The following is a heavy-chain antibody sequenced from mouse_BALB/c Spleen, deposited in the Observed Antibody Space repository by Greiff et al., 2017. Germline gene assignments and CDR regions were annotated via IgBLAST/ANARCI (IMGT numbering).Heavy chain of an antibody. CDR3: ARDRGFHYYAMDY. J-gene: IGHJ4*01. CDR2: ISYDGSN. CDR1: GYSITSGYY. D-gene: IGHD3-3*01. Sequence: EVQLQQSGPGLVKPSQSLSLTCSVTGYSITSGYYWNWIRQFPGNKLEWMGYISYDGSNNYNPSLKNRISITRDTSKNQFFLKLNSVTTEDTATYYCARDRGFHYYAMDYWGQGTSVTVSS. V-gene: IGHV3-6*02.